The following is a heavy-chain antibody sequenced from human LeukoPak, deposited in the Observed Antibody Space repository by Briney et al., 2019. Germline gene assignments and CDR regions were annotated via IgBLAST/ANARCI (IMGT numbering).Heavy chain of an antibody. V-gene: IGHV4-61*02. D-gene: IGHD3-22*01. CDR2: IYTSGST. Sequence: SQTLSLTCTVSGGSISSGSYYWSWIRQPAGTGLEWIGRIYTSGSTNYSPSLKSRVTISVDTSKNQFSLKLSSVTAADTAVYYCARASSSGYYHNWYFDLWGRGTLVTVSS. CDR3: ARASSSGYYHNWYFDL. CDR1: GGSISSGSYY. J-gene: IGHJ2*01.